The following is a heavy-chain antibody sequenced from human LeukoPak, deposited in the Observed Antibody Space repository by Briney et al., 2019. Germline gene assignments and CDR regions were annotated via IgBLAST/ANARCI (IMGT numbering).Heavy chain of an antibody. J-gene: IGHJ4*02. Sequence: SETLSLTCTVSGGSISTYYWSWFRQPPGKGLEWIGYMYYTGSTKYNPSLKSRVTISVDTSKNQFSLKLSSVTAADTAVYYCARETSYRSGLSLFDYWGQGTLVTVSS. V-gene: IGHV4-59*01. CDR1: GGSISTYY. CDR3: ARETSYRSGLSLFDY. CDR2: MYYTGST. D-gene: IGHD6-19*01.